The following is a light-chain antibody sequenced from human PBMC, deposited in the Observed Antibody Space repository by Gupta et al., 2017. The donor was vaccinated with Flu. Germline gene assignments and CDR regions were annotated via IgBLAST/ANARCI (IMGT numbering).Light chain of an antibody. Sequence: ISCTGTNSDAGRYNLVSWYQQHPGKAPQPILSEVRKRPSGVSNRLSGSKSGHTASLTLSGLLAEDATAYYCRSYAGTSHTLFGGGTTVTVL. CDR2: EVR. V-gene: IGLV2-23*02. CDR1: NSDAGRYNL. CDR3: RSYAGTSHTL. J-gene: IGLJ3*02.